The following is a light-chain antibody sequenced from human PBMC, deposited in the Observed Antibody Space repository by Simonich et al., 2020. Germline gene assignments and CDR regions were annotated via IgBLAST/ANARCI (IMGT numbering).Light chain of an antibody. CDR2: DAS. Sequence: AIQLTQSPSSLSASVGDRVTITCRASQGISSALAWYQQKPRKAPKLLIYDASSLESGVPSRFSGSGSGTDFTLTISSLQPEDFATYYCQQFNSYRITFGQGTRLEIK. CDR1: QGISSA. CDR3: QQFNSYRIT. V-gene: IGKV1-13*02. J-gene: IGKJ5*01.